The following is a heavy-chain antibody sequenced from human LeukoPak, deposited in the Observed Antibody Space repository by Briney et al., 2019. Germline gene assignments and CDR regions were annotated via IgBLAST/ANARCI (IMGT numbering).Heavy chain of an antibody. J-gene: IGHJ6*04. Sequence: PGRSLRLSCAASGFTFSSYGMHWVRQAPGKGLEWVALIWYDGSNRYYADSVKGRFTISRDNAKNSLYLQMNSLRAEDTAVYYCAREVRGSNEYYYYYYATDVWGKGTTVTVSS. CDR2: IWYDGSNR. CDR1: GFTFSSYG. D-gene: IGHD4-11*01. CDR3: AREVRGSNEYYYYYYATDV. V-gene: IGHV3-33*01.